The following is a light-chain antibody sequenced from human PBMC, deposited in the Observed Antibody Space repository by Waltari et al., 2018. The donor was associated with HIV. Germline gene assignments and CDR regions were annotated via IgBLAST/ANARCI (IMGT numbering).Light chain of an antibody. Sequence: SYKLTQPPSVSVSPGQTAMITCSGDALPKQYSYWFQQKPGQAPVVVIYKDSERPSGIPERFSGSSSGTAATLTISGVQAEDEADYYCQSADSSGTYVVFGGGTKLIVL. CDR2: KDS. CDR1: ALPKQY. V-gene: IGLV3-25*03. CDR3: QSADSSGTYVV. J-gene: IGLJ2*01.